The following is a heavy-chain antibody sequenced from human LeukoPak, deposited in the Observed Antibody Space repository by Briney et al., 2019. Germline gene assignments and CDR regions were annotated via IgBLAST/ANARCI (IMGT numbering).Heavy chain of an antibody. V-gene: IGHV3-53*01. CDR3: ARSPPGLIYMDV. CDR1: GFTVSSNY. Sequence: GGSLRLSCAASGFTVSSNYMSWVRQAPGKGLEWVSVIYSGGSTYYSDSVKGRFTISRDNSKNTLYLQMNSLRAEDTAVYYCARSPPGLIYMDVWGKGTTVSVSS. J-gene: IGHJ6*03. CDR2: IYSGGST. D-gene: IGHD2-8*01.